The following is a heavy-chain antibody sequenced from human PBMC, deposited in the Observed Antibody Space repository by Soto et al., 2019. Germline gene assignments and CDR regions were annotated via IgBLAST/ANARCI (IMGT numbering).Heavy chain of an antibody. V-gene: IGHV1-18*01. CDR1: GYTFTSYS. D-gene: IGHD3-16*01. CDR3: ARDNAITPHGIDRFDY. CDR2: ISAYNGNT. J-gene: IGHJ4*02. Sequence: QVQLVQSGAEVKKPGASVKVSCKASGYTFTSYSISWVRQAPGQGLEWMGWISAYNGNTNYAQKLQGRVTMTTDTSTSTAYMELRSLRSDDTAVYYCARDNAITPHGIDRFDYWGQGTLVTVSS.